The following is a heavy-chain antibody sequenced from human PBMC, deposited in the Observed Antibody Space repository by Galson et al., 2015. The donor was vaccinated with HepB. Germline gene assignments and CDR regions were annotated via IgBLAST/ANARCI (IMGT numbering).Heavy chain of an antibody. CDR3: ARGGWVGYGDYRGGPDAFDI. J-gene: IGHJ3*02. D-gene: IGHD4-17*01. V-gene: IGHV1-18*01. Sequence: SVKVSCKASGYTFTSYGITWVRQAPGQGLEWMGWISAYNGNTNYAQKLQGRVTMTTDTSTSTAYMELRSLRSDDTAVYYCARGGWVGYGDYRGGPDAFDIWGQGTVVTVSS. CDR2: ISAYNGNT. CDR1: GYTFTSYG.